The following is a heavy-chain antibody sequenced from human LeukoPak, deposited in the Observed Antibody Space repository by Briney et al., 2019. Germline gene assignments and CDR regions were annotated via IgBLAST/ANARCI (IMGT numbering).Heavy chain of an antibody. CDR2: IRYDGGNK. D-gene: IGHD5-12*01. CDR1: GFTFSSYG. J-gene: IGHJ4*02. Sequence: PGGSLRLSCAASGFTFSSYGMHWVRQAPGKGLEWVAFIRYDGGNKYYADSVKGRFTISRDNSKNTLFLQVNSLRAEDTAVYYCASASYSGYDFDYWGQGTLVTASS. CDR3: ASASYSGYDFDY. V-gene: IGHV3-30*02.